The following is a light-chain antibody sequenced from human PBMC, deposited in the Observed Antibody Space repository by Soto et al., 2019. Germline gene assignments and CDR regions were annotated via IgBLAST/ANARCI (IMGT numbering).Light chain of an antibody. CDR3: CSYAGSSTYV. V-gene: IGLV2-23*02. Sequence: QSVLTQPASVPGSPGQSITISCTGTSSDVGSYNLVSWYQQHPGKAHKLMIYEVSKRPSGVSNRFSGSKSGNTASLTISGLQSEDEADYYCCSYAGSSTYVFGTGTKVTVL. J-gene: IGLJ1*01. CDR2: EVS. CDR1: SSDVGSYNL.